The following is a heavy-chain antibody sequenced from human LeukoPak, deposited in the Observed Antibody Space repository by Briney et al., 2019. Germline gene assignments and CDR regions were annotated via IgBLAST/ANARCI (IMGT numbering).Heavy chain of an antibody. D-gene: IGHD1-1*01. Sequence: GGSLRPSCAASEFTVSNNYMNWVRQAPGKGLEWVSIIYSGGSTYYADSVKGRFTISRDNSKNTLYLQMNSLRAEDAAVYYCARDPLHWNDGVDDSFDIWGQGTMVTVSS. CDR1: EFTVSNNY. V-gene: IGHV3-53*01. J-gene: IGHJ3*02. CDR2: IYSGGST. CDR3: ARDPLHWNDGVDDSFDI.